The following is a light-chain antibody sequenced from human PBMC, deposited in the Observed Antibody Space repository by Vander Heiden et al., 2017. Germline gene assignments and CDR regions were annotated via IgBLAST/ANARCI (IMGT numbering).Light chain of an antibody. CDR1: GGSIADRS. J-gene: IGLJ2*01. V-gene: IGLV6-57*01. Sequence: NFRLTQPHPVSESPGTTVIISCTRSGGSIADRSVHWYQQRPGDSPKTVIFEDSHRASGVPGRFSGSVDHSSNSASLTISGLRTEDEAAYYCQSYGSASVVFGGGTKLTVL. CDR2: EDS. CDR3: QSYGSASVV.